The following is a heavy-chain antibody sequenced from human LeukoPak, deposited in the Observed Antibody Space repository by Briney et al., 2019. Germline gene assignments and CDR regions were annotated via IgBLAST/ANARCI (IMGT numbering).Heavy chain of an antibody. V-gene: IGHV1-18*01. J-gene: IGHJ5*02. CDR3: ARDRDTYDILTGDWFDP. CDR1: GYTFTSYG. CDR2: ISAYNGNT. D-gene: IGHD3-9*01. Sequence: EASVKVSCKASGYTFTSYGISWVRQAPGQGLEWMGWISAYNGNTNYAQKLQGRVTMTTDTSTSTAYMELRSLRSDDTAVYYCARDRDTYDILTGDWFDPWGQGTLVTVSS.